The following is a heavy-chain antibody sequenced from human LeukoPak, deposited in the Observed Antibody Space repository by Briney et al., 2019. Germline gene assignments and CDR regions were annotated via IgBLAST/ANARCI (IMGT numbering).Heavy chain of an antibody. CDR1: GFTFSSYS. V-gene: IGHV3-48*01. CDR2: ISSSSSTI. D-gene: IGHD1-26*01. Sequence: GGSLRPSCAASGFTFSSYSMNWVRQAPGKGLEWVSYISSSSSTIYYADSVKGRFTISRDNAKNSLYLQMNSLRAEDTAVYYCARGKSGGTFDYWGQGTLVTVSS. CDR3: ARGKSGGTFDY. J-gene: IGHJ4*02.